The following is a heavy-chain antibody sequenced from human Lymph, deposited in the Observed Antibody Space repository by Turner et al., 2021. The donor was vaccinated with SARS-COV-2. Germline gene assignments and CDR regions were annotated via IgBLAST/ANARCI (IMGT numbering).Heavy chain of an antibody. CDR3: ARDVGAALDY. CDR1: GFTFSSYA. D-gene: IGHD6-25*01. V-gene: IGHV3-30-3*01. CDR2: ISYDGSNK. Sequence: QVQLVESGGGVVQPGRSLRLSCAASGFTFSSYAMHWVRQAPGKGLEWVALISYDGSNKYYADSVKGQFTISRDNSKNTLYLQMNSLRAEDTAVYYCARDVGAALDYWGQGTLVTVSS. J-gene: IGHJ4*02.